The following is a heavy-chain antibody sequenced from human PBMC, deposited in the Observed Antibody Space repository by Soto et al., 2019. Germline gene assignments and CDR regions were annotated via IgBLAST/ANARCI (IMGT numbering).Heavy chain of an antibody. D-gene: IGHD3-22*01. V-gene: IGHV3-23*01. CDR3: ARLPSPNYFDSSGFDF. J-gene: IGHJ4*02. CDR2: ISSSGDRT. CDR1: GFTFSKHA. Sequence: EVQLLESGGGLVPPGGPLRLSCAASGFTFSKHAMNWVRQAPGKGLEWVSAISSSGDRTYYADSVKGRFTISRDNSKNTLYLQMNSLRAEDTAVYYCARLPSPNYFDSSGFDFWGQGALVSVSS.